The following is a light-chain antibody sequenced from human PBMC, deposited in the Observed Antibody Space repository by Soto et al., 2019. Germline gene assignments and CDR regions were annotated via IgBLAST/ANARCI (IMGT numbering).Light chain of an antibody. J-gene: IGKJ3*01. Sequence: EIVLTQSPGTLSLSPGERATLSCGASQSVSSSYLAWYQQKPGQAPKLLIYGASSRATGIPDRFSGSGSGTDFTLTITRLETEAFAVYYCQQYCTSPFTFGTGNKVDIK. V-gene: IGKV3-20*01. CDR3: QQYCTSPFT. CDR1: QSVSSSY. CDR2: GAS.